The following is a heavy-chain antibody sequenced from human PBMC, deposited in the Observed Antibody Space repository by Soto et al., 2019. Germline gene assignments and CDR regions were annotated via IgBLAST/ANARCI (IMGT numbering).Heavy chain of an antibody. CDR1: GGTFSSYA. J-gene: IGHJ6*02. CDR2: IIPIFGTA. D-gene: IGHD2-15*01. V-gene: IGHV1-69*01. CDR3: AGHRYSGGSSEHEAYYYYYGMDV. Sequence: QVQLVQSGAEVKKPGSSVKVSCKASGGTFSSYAISWVRQAPGQGLEWMGGIIPIFGTANYAQKFQGRVTITADESTSTAYMELSSLRSEDTAVYYCAGHRYSGGSSEHEAYYYYYGMDVWGQGTTVTVSS.